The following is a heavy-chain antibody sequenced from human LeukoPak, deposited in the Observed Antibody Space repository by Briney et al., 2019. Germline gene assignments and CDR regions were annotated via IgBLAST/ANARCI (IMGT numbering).Heavy chain of an antibody. Sequence: SVKVSCEASGGTFSSYAISWVRQAPGQGLEWMGGIIPIFGTANYAQKFQGRVTITADESTSTAYMELSSLRSEDTAVYYCARSRAGNGYAFDIWGQGTMVTVSS. CDR1: GGTFSSYA. V-gene: IGHV1-69*13. J-gene: IGHJ3*02. CDR2: IIPIFGTA. D-gene: IGHD6-13*01. CDR3: ARSRAGNGYAFDI.